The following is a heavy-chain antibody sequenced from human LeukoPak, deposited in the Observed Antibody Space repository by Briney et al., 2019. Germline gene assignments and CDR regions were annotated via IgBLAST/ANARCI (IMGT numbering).Heavy chain of an antibody. CDR3: AKAGCSSTSCYYDY. D-gene: IGHD2-2*01. V-gene: IGHV3-23*01. CDR2: ISASGGST. CDR1: GFTFSNYA. J-gene: IGHJ4*02. Sequence: GGSLRLSCAASGFTFSNYAMSWVRQAPGKGLEWVSTISASGGSTYYADSVKGRFTISRDNSKNTLYLQMNSLRAEDTAVYDCAKAGCSSTSCYYDYWGQGTLVTVSS.